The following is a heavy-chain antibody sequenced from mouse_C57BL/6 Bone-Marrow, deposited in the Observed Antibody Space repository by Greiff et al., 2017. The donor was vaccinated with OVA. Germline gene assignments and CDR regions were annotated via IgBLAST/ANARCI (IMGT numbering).Heavy chain of an antibody. CDR3: ARTGNFDY. J-gene: IGHJ2*01. CDR2: ILPGSGST. V-gene: IGHV1-9*01. CDR1: VYTCTGYW. D-gene: IGHD1-1*02. Sequence: VQLQQSGAELMKSVASVKLCWKATVYTCTGYWREWVKQRRGHGLEWIGEILPGSGSTNYNEKFKGKATFTADTSSNTAYMQLSSMTTEDSANHHYARTGNFDYSGQGPPPTISS.